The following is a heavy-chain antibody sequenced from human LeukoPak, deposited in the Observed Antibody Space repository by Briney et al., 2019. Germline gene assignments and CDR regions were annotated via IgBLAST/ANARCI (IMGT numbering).Heavy chain of an antibody. V-gene: IGHV3-20*04. J-gene: IGHJ4*02. CDR2: INWNGGST. CDR3: ARDIRLSGSYLFDY. CDR1: GFTFDDYG. Sequence: GSLRLSCAASGFTFDDYGMSWVRQAPGKGLEWVSGINWNGGSTGYANSVKGRFTISRDNAKNSLYLQVNSLRAEDTALYYCARDIRLSGSYLFDYWGQGTLVTVSS. D-gene: IGHD1-26*01.